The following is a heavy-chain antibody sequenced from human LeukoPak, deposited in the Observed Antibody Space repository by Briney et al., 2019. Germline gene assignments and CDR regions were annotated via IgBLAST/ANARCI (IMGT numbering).Heavy chain of an antibody. J-gene: IGHJ4*02. CDR2: IYYSGIT. CDR1: GGSISSYY. Sequence: SETLSLTCAFSGGSISSYYWAWIRQPPGKGLEWIGYIYYSGITDYNPSLKSRVTMSVDTSKNQFSLKLTSVTAADTAVYYCAREGSGAAGTFDYWGQGTLVTVSS. CDR3: AREGSGAAGTFDY. V-gene: IGHV4-59*01. D-gene: IGHD6-19*01.